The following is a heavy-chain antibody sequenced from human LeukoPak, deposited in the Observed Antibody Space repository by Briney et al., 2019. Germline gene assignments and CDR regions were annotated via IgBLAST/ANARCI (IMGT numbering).Heavy chain of an antibody. Sequence: SETLSLTCTVSGDSMSSYYWSWIRQPPGKGLEYIGYIYYTGSTYYNPSLKSRVTISVDTSKRQFSLRLSSVSAADTAVYYCARDATAGNFDYWGQGTLVTVSS. D-gene: IGHD6-13*01. CDR2: IYYTGST. CDR3: ARDATAGNFDY. J-gene: IGHJ4*02. V-gene: IGHV4-59*12. CDR1: GDSMSSYY.